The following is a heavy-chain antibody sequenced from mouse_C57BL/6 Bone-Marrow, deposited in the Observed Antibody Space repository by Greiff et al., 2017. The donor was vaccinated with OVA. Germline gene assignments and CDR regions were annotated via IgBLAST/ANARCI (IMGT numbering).Heavy chain of an antibody. Sequence: EVQLQESGPGLVKPSQSLSLTCSVTGYSITSGYYWNWIRQFPGNKLEWMGYISYDGSNNYNPSLKNRISITRDTSKNQFFLKLNSVTTEDTATYYCARDPNWDVLYFDYWGQGTTLTVSS. J-gene: IGHJ2*01. CDR3: ARDPNWDVLYFDY. D-gene: IGHD4-1*01. CDR1: GYSITSGYY. CDR2: ISYDGSN. V-gene: IGHV3-6*01.